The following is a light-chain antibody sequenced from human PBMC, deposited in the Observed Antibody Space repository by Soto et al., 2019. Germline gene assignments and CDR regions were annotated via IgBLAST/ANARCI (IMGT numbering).Light chain of an antibody. CDR3: QQSYNGPRT. V-gene: IGKV3-15*01. J-gene: IGKJ1*01. Sequence: EIVMTQSPATLSVSPGERATLSCSASQSITNNVAWYQQKPGQPPRLLIYRASTRATGIPARFSASGSGTEVTLTISSLQSEDSAVYYCQQSYNGPRTVGQGTKVEIK. CDR2: RAS. CDR1: QSITNN.